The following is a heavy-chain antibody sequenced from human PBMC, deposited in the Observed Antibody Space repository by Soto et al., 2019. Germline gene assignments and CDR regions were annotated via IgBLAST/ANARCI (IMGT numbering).Heavy chain of an antibody. J-gene: IGHJ6*02. CDR1: GYTPTELS. D-gene: IGHD3-10*01. Sequence: ASVKVSCKVSGYTPTELSMHWVRQAPGKGLEWMGGFDPEDGETIYAQKFQGRVTMTEDTSTDTAYMELSSLRSEDTAVYYCASITMVRGVIIKGVYYGMDVWGQGTTVTVSS. V-gene: IGHV1-24*01. CDR2: FDPEDGET. CDR3: ASITMVRGVIIKGVYYGMDV.